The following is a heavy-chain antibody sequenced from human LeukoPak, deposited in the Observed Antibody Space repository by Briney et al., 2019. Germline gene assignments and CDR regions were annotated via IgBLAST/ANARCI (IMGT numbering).Heavy chain of an antibody. D-gene: IGHD3-10*01. CDR1: GFTFSSYE. J-gene: IGHJ6*03. CDR2: ISSSGSTI. CDR3: ARDSLPMIRGIEYYYYYYYMDV. V-gene: IGHV3-48*03. Sequence: GGSLRLSCAASGFTFSSYEMNWVRQAPGKGLEWVSYISSSGSTIYYADSVKGRFTISRDNAKNSLYLQMNSLRAEDTAVYYCARDSLPMIRGIEYYYYYYYMDVWGKGTTVTISS.